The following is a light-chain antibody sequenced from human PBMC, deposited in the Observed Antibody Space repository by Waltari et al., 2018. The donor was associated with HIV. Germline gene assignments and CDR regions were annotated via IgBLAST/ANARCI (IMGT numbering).Light chain of an antibody. J-gene: IGLJ2*01. V-gene: IGLV1-47*01. CDR3: AAWGDSLSVV. CDR1: SSNIGSNY. Sequence: QSVLTQPPSASETPGQRVTISCSGSSSNIGSNYVYWYQHLPGTAPKLLIYRNNQRPSGVPDRFSGSKSGTSASLAISGLRSEDEADYYCAAWGDSLSVVFGGGTKLTVL. CDR2: RNN.